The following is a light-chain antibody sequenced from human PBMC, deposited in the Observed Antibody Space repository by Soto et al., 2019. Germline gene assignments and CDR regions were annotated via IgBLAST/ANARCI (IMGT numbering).Light chain of an antibody. V-gene: IGKV1-27*01. Sequence: DIQMTQSPSSLSASVGDTVTITCRASQDISNYLAWYQQKPGKVPKLLIYAAYTLQSGVPSRFSGSGSGTDFTLTISSLQPEDVATYYCQKYNSAPRTFGQGTKVEIK. J-gene: IGKJ1*01. CDR3: QKYNSAPRT. CDR2: AAY. CDR1: QDISNY.